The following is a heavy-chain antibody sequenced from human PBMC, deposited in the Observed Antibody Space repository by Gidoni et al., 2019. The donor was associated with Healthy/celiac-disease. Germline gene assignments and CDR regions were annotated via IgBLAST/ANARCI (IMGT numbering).Heavy chain of an antibody. CDR1: GCPFSDYY. D-gene: IGHD2-2*01. CDR2: SSSSSSYT. V-gene: IGHV3-11*06. CDR3: AREGYCSSTSCSTPFDY. J-gene: IGHJ4*02. Sequence: QAQLVESGGGLVNPGGSLRLSCAASGCPFSDYYMSLIRQAPGKGLEWVSYSSSSSSYTNYADSVKGRFTISRDNAKNSLYLQMNSLRAEDTAVYYCAREGYCSSTSCSTPFDYWGQGTLVTVSS.